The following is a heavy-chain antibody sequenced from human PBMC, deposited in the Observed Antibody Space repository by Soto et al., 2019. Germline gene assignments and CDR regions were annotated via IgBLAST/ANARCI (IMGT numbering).Heavy chain of an antibody. CDR3: ARGNLKGRYYYYGMDV. V-gene: IGHV1-8*01. CDR1: GYTFTSYD. D-gene: IGHD3-3*01. CDR2: MNPNSGNT. Sequence: QVQLVQSGAEVKKPGASVKVSCKASGYTFTSYDINWVRQATGQGLEWMGWMNPNSGNTGYAQKFQGRVTMARNTSISTAYMELSSLRSEDTAVYYCARGNLKGRYYYYGMDVWGQGTTVTVSS. J-gene: IGHJ6*02.